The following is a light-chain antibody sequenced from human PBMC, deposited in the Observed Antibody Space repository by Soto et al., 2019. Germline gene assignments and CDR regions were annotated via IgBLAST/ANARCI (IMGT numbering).Light chain of an antibody. Sequence: DTQMTQSPSSLSASVGDRVTITCQASRDITDYLNWYQQKPGKAPKLLIYDACNLETGVPSRFSGSGSGTDFTLTITSLQPEDIATYYCQQFDNVPLTFGGGTKVDIK. CDR2: DAC. J-gene: IGKJ4*01. CDR1: RDITDY. V-gene: IGKV1-33*01. CDR3: QQFDNVPLT.